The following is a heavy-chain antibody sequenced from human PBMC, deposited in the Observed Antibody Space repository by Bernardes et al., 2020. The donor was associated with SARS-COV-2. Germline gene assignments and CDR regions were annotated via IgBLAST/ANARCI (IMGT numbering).Heavy chain of an antibody. V-gene: IGHV3-23*01. D-gene: IGHD6-19*01. CDR3: ARVVSGPNVGTDAFAV. Sequence: WGSLRLSCAASGFTFSSYAMNWFRQTPGKGLEWLSAVSSGCLTYYADSVKGRFTVARDNSKNILYLQMSSLRAEDTAVYYCARVVSGPNVGTDAFAVWGRGTTVTVSS. CDR2: VSSGCLT. J-gene: IGHJ3*01. CDR1: GFTFSSYA.